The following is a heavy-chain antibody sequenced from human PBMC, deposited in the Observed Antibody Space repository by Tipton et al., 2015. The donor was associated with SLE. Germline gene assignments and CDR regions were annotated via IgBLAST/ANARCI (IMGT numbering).Heavy chain of an antibody. CDR1: GFTFRNYA. D-gene: IGHD6-6*01. V-gene: IGHV3-23*01. CDR2: VTDGGGDT. J-gene: IGHJ4*02. Sequence: SLRLSCAASGFTFRNYAMSWVRPTPGKGLEWVSAVTDGGGDTWYADSVKGRFSISRDNSKNTLYLQVNSLRAEDTAIYYCAKGSRAARPYYFDYWGQGTLVTISS. CDR3: AKGSRAARPYYFDY.